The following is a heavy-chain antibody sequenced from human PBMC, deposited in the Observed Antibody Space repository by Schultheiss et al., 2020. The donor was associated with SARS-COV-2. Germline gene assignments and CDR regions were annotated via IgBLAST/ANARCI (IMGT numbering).Heavy chain of an antibody. CDR1: GGSISSYY. CDR2: INHSGST. Sequence: SETLSLTCTVSGGSISSYYWSWIRQPPGKGLEWIGEINHSGSTNYNPSLKSRVTISVDTSKNQFSLKLSSVTAADTAVYFCARVDYGGRPFDYWGQGTLVTVSS. J-gene: IGHJ4*02. D-gene: IGHD4-23*01. V-gene: IGHV4-34*01. CDR3: ARVDYGGRPFDY.